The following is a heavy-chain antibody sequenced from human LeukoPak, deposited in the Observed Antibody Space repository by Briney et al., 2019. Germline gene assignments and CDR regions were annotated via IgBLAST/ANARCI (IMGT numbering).Heavy chain of an antibody. CDR1: EFTSSSYE. V-gene: IGHV3-48*03. J-gene: IGHJ6*02. CDR2: ISSSGTTI. CDR3: AGDTYFYYGMDV. Sequence: PGGSLRLSCAASEFTSSSYEMNWVRQAPGKGLEWVSYISSSGTTIDYAGSVKGPFTISRDSAKNSLYLQMNSLRGEDTAVYYCAGDTYFYYGMDVWGQGTTVTVSS.